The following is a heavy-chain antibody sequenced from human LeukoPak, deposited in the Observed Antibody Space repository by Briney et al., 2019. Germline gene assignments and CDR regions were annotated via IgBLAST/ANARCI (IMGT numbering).Heavy chain of an antibody. D-gene: IGHD2-2*01. Sequence: SETLSLTCTVSGGPISSYYWSWIRQPPGKGLEWIGYIYYSGSTNYNPSLKSRVTISVDTSKNQFSLKLSSVTAADTAVYYCARGASQLPHHYFDYWGQGTLVTVSS. CDR3: ARGASQLPHHYFDY. V-gene: IGHV4-59*12. CDR2: IYYSGST. J-gene: IGHJ4*02. CDR1: GGPISSYY.